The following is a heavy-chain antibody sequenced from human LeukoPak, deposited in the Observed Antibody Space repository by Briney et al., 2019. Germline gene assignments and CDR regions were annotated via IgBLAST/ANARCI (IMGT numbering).Heavy chain of an antibody. Sequence: PGGSLRLSCAASGFTFSSCTLNWVRQAPGKGLEWVSSISSTGTYIYYADSVKGRFTISRDNAKNSLYLQMNSLRADDTAVYYCARDDPVGATTPGYWGQGTLVTVSS. CDR1: GFTFSSCT. CDR2: ISSTGTYI. CDR3: ARDDPVGATTPGY. J-gene: IGHJ4*02. D-gene: IGHD1-26*01. V-gene: IGHV3-21*01.